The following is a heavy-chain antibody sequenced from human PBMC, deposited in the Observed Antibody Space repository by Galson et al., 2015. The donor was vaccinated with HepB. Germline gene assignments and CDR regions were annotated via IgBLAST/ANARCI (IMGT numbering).Heavy chain of an antibody. J-gene: IGHJ3*02. Sequence: SLRLSCAASGFTFSSYAMSWVRQAPGKGLEWVSAICGSGGSTYYADSVKGRFTISRDNSKNTLYLQMNSLRAEDTAVYYCAKVGLYYYDSSGYYIDAFDIWGQGTMVTVSS. D-gene: IGHD3-22*01. CDR1: GFTFSSYA. V-gene: IGHV3-23*01. CDR3: AKVGLYYYDSSGYYIDAFDI. CDR2: ICGSGGST.